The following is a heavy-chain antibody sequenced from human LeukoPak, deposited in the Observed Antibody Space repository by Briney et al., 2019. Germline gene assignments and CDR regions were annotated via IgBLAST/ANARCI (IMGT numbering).Heavy chain of an antibody. Sequence: GGSLRLSCAASGFTFSSYAMSWVRQAPGKGLEWVSAISGSGGSTYYADSVKGRFTISRDNAKNLLYLQMNSLRGEDTAVYYCARGGGYCGGDCYGIDYWGQGTLVTVSS. D-gene: IGHD2-21*01. CDR1: GFTFSSYA. CDR2: ISGSGGST. CDR3: ARGGGYCGGDCYGIDY. J-gene: IGHJ4*02. V-gene: IGHV3-23*01.